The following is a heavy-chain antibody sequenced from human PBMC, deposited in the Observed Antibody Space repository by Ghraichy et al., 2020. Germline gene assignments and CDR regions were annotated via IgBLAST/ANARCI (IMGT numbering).Heavy chain of an antibody. D-gene: IGHD3-10*01. CDR1: GDSISPFY. J-gene: IGHJ4*02. V-gene: IGHV4-59*01. Sequence: SETLSLTCTVSGDSISPFYWTWIRQPTGKTLEWIGYIYYNGDTGYNPSLKSRVSMSVDTSKNQFSLKLTSVTAADTAVYYCVKVRTGGLFDYWGRGTLVTVSS. CDR3: VKVRTGGLFDY. CDR2: IYYNGDT.